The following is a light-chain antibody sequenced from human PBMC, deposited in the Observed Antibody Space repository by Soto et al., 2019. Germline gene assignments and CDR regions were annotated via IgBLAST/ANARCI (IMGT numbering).Light chain of an antibody. CDR1: SSDVGGYDY. V-gene: IGLV2-11*01. CDR3: QSYDISLHNYV. CDR2: GDN. Sequence: QSVLTQPPSVSGSPGQSVTISCTGTSSDVGGYDYVSWYQQHPGKAPKLLIYGDNNRPSGVPDRFSGSKSGTSASLAITRLQAEDEADYYCQSYDISLHNYVFGTGTKVTVL. J-gene: IGLJ1*01.